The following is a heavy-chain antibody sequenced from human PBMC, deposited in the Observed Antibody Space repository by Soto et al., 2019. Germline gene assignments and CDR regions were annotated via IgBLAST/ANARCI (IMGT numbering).Heavy chain of an antibody. J-gene: IGHJ5*02. V-gene: IGHV4-59*01. CDR2: IHYSGST. CDR3: ARATLCSGGSCYRFDP. D-gene: IGHD2-15*01. CDR1: GDSIVSYF. Sequence: SETLSLTCTVSGDSIVSYFWSWIRQAPGKGLEWIAYIHYSGSTKSNPSLKSRVTISVDTSKNQFSLNLSSVTAADTAMYYCARATLCSGGSCYRFDPWGQGTLVTVSS.